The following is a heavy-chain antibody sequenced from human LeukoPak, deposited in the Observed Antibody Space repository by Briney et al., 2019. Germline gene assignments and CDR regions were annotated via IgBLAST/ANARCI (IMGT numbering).Heavy chain of an antibody. Sequence: PGGSLRLSCAASGFTFSSYSMNWVRQAPGKGLEWVSVISGSGGSTYYADSVKGRFTISRDNSKNTLYLQMNSLRAEDTAVYYCAKDLYFTRGEHFQHWGQGTLVTVSS. D-gene: IGHD3-9*01. J-gene: IGHJ1*01. CDR2: ISGSGGST. V-gene: IGHV3-23*01. CDR3: AKDLYFTRGEHFQH. CDR1: GFTFSSYS.